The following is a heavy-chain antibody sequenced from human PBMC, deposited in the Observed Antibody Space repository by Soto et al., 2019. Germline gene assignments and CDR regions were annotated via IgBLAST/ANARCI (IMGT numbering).Heavy chain of an antibody. D-gene: IGHD3-10*01. CDR3: ARQGGLWFGDFFYYYYGMDV. CDR2: IYYSGST. J-gene: IGHJ6*02. CDR1: GGSISSSSYY. V-gene: IGHV4-39*01. Sequence: SETLSLTCTVSGGSISSSSYYWGWIRQPPGKGLEWIGSIYYSGSTYYNPSLKSRVTISVDTSKNQFSLKLSSVTAADTAVYYCARQGGLWFGDFFYYYYGMDVWGQGTTVTVS.